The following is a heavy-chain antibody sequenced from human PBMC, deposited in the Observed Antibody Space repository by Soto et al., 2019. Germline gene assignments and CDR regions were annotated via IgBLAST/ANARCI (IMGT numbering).Heavy chain of an antibody. Sequence: ASVKVSCKASGYTFTSYGISWVRQAPGQGLEWMGWISAYNGNTNYAQKLQGRVTMTTDTSTSTAYMELRSLRSDDTAVYYCARDYGEGYCSSTSCYRLGYWGQGTLVTVSS. CDR2: ISAYNGNT. J-gene: IGHJ4*02. CDR3: ARDYGEGYCSSTSCYRLGY. V-gene: IGHV1-18*04. CDR1: GYTFTSYG. D-gene: IGHD2-2*01.